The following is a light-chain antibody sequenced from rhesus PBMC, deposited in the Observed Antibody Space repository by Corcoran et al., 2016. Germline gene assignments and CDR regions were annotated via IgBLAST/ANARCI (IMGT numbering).Light chain of an antibody. V-gene: IGLV3-40*01. Sequence: SYELTQPPSVSVSPGQTARINCGGDKLGDKSVQWYQQRPPQAPMMVIFLDREQPSGIPYRFSGAKSGNTATLTISGVEAGDEAAYYCQVWDSTTEHYIFGIGTRLTVL. CDR2: LDR. CDR1: KLGDKS. J-gene: IGLJ1*01. CDR3: QVWDSTTEHYI.